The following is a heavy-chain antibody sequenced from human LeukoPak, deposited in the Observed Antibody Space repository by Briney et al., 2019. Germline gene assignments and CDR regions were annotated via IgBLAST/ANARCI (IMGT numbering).Heavy chain of an antibody. V-gene: IGHV3-21*01. Sequence: PGGSLRLSCAASGFTFSSYAMYWVRQAPGKGLEWVSSISSSSSYIYYADSVKGRFTISRDNAKNSLYLQMNSLRAEDTAVYYCAREGIAVAAFDYWGQGTLVTVSS. CDR2: ISSSSSYI. CDR3: AREGIAVAAFDY. J-gene: IGHJ4*02. D-gene: IGHD6-19*01. CDR1: GFTFSSYA.